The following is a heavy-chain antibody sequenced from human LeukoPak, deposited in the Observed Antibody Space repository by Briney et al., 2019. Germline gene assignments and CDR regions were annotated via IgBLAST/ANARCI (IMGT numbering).Heavy chain of an antibody. Sequence: GGSLRLSCAASRFTFGNYWMSWVRQAPGKGLEWVANIKQDGSEKFHVDSVKGRFIISRDNAKNSLYLQMTSLRTDDTAVYYCARALWSSSWSDGFYFDYWGQGTLVTVSS. D-gene: IGHD6-13*01. CDR3: ARALWSSSWSDGFYFDY. J-gene: IGHJ4*02. CDR2: IKQDGSEK. CDR1: RFTFGNYW. V-gene: IGHV3-7*01.